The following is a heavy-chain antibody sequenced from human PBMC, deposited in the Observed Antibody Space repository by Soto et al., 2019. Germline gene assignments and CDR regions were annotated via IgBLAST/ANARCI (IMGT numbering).Heavy chain of an antibody. CDR1: GFTFSNSA. D-gene: IGHD3-22*01. V-gene: IGHV3-23*01. Sequence: EVQLLESGGGLVQPGGSLRLSCAASGFTFSNSAMSWVRQAPGKGLEWVSAITSSGGSTYYADSVKGRFTISRDNSKNALSLEKKSRRAEDTAVHFCATQTGRNPYSYGNWFDPWGQRTLVTLSS. J-gene: IGHJ5*02. CDR2: ITSSGGST. CDR3: ATQTGRNPYSYGNWFDP.